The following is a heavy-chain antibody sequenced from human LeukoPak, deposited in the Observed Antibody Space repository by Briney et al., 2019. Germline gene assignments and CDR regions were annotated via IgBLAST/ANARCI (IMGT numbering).Heavy chain of an antibody. J-gene: IGHJ6*03. CDR3: ARDRLFWSGPPRDV. CDR1: GYTFTGYY. Sequence: ASVKVSCKASGYTFTGYYMHWVRQAPGQGLEWMGWINPNSGGANYAQKFQGRVTMTRDTSISTAYMELSRLRSDDTAVYYCARDRLFWSGPPRDVGGKGTRFPVS. CDR2: INPNSGGA. V-gene: IGHV1-2*02. D-gene: IGHD3-3*01.